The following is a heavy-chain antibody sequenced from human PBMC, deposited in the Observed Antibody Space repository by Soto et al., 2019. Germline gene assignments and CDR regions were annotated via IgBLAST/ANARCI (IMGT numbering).Heavy chain of an antibody. D-gene: IGHD2-2*02. Sequence: SQTLSLTCAVSGGSISSGGYCWSWIRQPPGKGLEWIGYIYHSGSTYYKSSLKSRVTISVDRSKNQFSLKLSSVTAADTAVYYCARGYCSSTSCYSDAFDIWGQGTMVTVSS. J-gene: IGHJ3*02. CDR1: GGSISSGGYC. CDR2: IYHSGST. CDR3: ARGYCSSTSCYSDAFDI. V-gene: IGHV4-30-2*01.